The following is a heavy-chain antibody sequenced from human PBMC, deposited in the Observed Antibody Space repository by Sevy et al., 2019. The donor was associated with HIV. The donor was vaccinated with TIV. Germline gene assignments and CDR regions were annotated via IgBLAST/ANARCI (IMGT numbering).Heavy chain of an antibody. Sequence: GESLKISCKVSGYNFTSQWIAWVRQMPGKGLEAMGIIYPYDSDTRYSPSFQGQVTISADKSIDTAYLEWSGLKASDAATYYCARLDMASMRLEIAGFDFWGQGTTVTVSS. D-gene: IGHD2-21*01. CDR3: ARLDMASMRLEIAGFDF. CDR2: IYPYDSDT. J-gene: IGHJ3*01. V-gene: IGHV5-51*01. CDR1: GYNFTSQW.